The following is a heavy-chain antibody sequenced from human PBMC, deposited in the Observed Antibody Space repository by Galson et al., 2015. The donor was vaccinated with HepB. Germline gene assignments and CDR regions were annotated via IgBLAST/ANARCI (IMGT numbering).Heavy chain of an antibody. J-gene: IGHJ4*02. CDR3: ARGSFYSSSWYKFDY. CDR1: GFTFSSYS. Sequence: SLRLSCAASGFTFSSYSMNWVRQAPGKGLEWVSSISSSSSYIYYADSVKGRFTISRDNAKNPLYLQMNSLRAEDTAVYYCARGSFYSSSWYKFDYWGQGTLVTVSS. D-gene: IGHD6-13*01. CDR2: ISSSSSYI. V-gene: IGHV3-21*04.